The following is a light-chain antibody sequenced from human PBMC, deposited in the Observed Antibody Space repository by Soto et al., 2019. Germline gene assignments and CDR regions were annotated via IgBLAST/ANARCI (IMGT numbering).Light chain of an antibody. CDR2: EAS. CDR1: QSVKYY. CDR3: QQRSNWIT. V-gene: IGKV3-11*01. J-gene: IGKJ5*01. Sequence: EIVLTQSPATLSLSPGERATLSCRASQSVKYYLSWYQQKPGQSPRLLILEASNRSTGIPARFSASGSGTDFTLTISSLEPKDFAVYHCQQRSNWITFGQGTRLEI.